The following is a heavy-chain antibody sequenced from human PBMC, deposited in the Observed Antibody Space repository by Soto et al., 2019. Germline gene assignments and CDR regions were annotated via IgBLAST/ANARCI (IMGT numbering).Heavy chain of an antibody. CDR2: IMPIFRTA. D-gene: IGHD1-1*01. CDR1: GGTFSTSA. V-gene: IGHV1-69*12. Sequence: QVQVVQSGAEVKEPGSSVKVSCKTSGGTFSTSAISWGRQAPGQGLEWMGGIMPIFRTADYAQKFQGRVTITEHESTTTAYLELSSMRYEDTDVYYCARDEYREQLGGNYYYISYVWGQGTTVT. CDR3: ARDEYREQLGGNYYYISYV. J-gene: IGHJ6*01.